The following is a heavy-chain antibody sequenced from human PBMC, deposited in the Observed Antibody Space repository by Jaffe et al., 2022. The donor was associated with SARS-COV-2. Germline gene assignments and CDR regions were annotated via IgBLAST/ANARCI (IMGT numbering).Heavy chain of an antibody. V-gene: IGHV4-39*01. CDR3: TRGIVVVTAISYFDY. D-gene: IGHD2-21*02. Sequence: QLQLQESGPGLVKPSETLSLTCTVSGGSISSSSYYWGWIRQPPGKGLEWIGSIYYSGSTYYNPSLKSRVTISVDTSKNQFSLKLSSVTAADTAVYYCTRGIVVVTAISYFDYWGQGTLVTVSS. CDR1: GGSISSSSYY. CDR2: IYYSGST. J-gene: IGHJ4*02.